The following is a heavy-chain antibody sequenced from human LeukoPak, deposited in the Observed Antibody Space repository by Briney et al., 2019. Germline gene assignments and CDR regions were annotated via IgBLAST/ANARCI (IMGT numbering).Heavy chain of an antibody. CDR1: GGSISSSSYY. CDR3: AGYDSSGYYYDAFDI. D-gene: IGHD3-22*01. V-gene: IGHV4-39*01. J-gene: IGHJ3*02. Sequence: SETLSHTCTVSGGSISSSSYYWGWIRQPPGKGLEWIGSIYYSGSTYYNPSLKSRVTISVDTSKNQFSLKLSSVTAADTAVYYCAGYDSSGYYYDAFDIWGQGTMVTVSS. CDR2: IYYSGST.